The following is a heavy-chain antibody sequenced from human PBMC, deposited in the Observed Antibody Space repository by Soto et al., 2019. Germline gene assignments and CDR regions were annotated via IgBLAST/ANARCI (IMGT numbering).Heavy chain of an antibody. J-gene: IGHJ4*02. Sequence: EVQLVESGGGPVKPGGSLRLSCAASGFTFSDYTMNWVRQAPGKGLEWVSSISGSSSYIYYADSLKGRITISRDNAKNSLYLQMNSLRAEDTAVYYCARDYGDDALGGYNFDYWGQGTLVTVSS. CDR2: ISGSSSYI. V-gene: IGHV3-21*01. CDR3: ARDYGDDALGGYNFDY. CDR1: GFTFSDYT. D-gene: IGHD4-17*01.